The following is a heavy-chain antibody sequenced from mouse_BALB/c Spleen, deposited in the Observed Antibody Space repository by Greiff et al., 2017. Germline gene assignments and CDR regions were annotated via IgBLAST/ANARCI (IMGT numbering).Heavy chain of an antibody. Sequence: QVQLQQSGAELARPGASVKLSCKASGYTFTSYWMQWVKQRPGQGLEWIGAIYPGDGDTRYTQKFKGKATLTADKSSSTAYMQLSSLASEDSAVYYCARDVRDAMDYWGQGTSVTVSS. CDR3: ARDVRDAMDY. CDR1: GYTFTSYW. J-gene: IGHJ4*01. V-gene: IGHV1-87*01. CDR2: IYPGDGDT. D-gene: IGHD2-14*01.